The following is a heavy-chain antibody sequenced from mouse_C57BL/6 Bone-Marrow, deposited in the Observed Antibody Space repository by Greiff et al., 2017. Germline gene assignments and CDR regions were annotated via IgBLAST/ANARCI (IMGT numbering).Heavy chain of an antibody. CDR2: IHPNSGST. D-gene: IGHD1-1*01. Sequence: QVQLKQPGAELVKPGASVKLSCKASGYTFTSYWMHWVKQRPGHGLEWIGMIHPNSGSTNYNEKFKSKATLTVDKSSSTAYMQLSSLTSEDSAVYYWARVITTVVATGNYYAMDYWGQGTSVTVSS. J-gene: IGHJ4*01. CDR1: GYTFTSYW. CDR3: ARVITTVVATGNYYAMDY. V-gene: IGHV1-64*01.